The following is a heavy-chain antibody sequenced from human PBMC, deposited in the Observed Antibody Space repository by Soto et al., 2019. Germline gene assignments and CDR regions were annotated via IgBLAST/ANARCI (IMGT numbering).Heavy chain of an antibody. Sequence: QVQLVESGGGVVQPGRSLRVSCAASGFTFSIYAMHWVRQAPGTGLEWVAVISYDGTKTYYADSVKGRFTISRDNSKNTVYLQMNSLRDEDTAVYYCAKDRGPRRQCLIDPFACWGPGTLVTVPP. CDR1: GFTFSIYA. V-gene: IGHV3-30*18. D-gene: IGHD3-10*01. CDR2: ISYDGTKT. J-gene: IGHJ4*02. CDR3: AKDRGPRRQCLIDPFAC.